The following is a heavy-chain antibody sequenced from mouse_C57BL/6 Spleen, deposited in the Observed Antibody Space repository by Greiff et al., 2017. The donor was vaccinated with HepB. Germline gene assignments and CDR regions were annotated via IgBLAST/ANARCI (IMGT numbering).Heavy chain of an antibody. Sequence: QVHVKQSGAELVRPGASVTLSCKASGYTFTDYEMHWVKQTPVHGLEWIGAIDPETGGTAYNQKFKGKAILTADKSSSTAYMELRSLTSEDSAVYYCTRWGALFAYWGQGTLVTVSA. V-gene: IGHV1-15*01. CDR2: IDPETGGT. CDR3: TRWGALFAY. D-gene: IGHD6-1*01. CDR1: GYTFTDYE. J-gene: IGHJ3*01.